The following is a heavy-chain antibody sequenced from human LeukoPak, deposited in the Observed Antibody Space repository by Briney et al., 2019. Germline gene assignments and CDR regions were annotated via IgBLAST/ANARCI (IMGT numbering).Heavy chain of an antibody. CDR2: IRGSSRHK. V-gene: IGHV3-21*01. J-gene: IGHJ4*02. D-gene: IGHD6-13*01. CDR3: ARTANFAAGYYIDY. CDR1: GFTFRSYT. Sequence: GGSLRLSCEPSGFTFRSYTRNWVPQPPGRGREWVSSIRGSSRHKYYADSVKGRFTISRDNAKNSLYLQMNSLRAEDTAVYYCARTANFAAGYYIDYWGQGTLVTVSS.